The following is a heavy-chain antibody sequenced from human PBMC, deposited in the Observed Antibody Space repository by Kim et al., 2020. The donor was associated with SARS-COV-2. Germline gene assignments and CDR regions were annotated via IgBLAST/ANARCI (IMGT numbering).Heavy chain of an antibody. D-gene: IGHD3-10*01. CDR3: ARTYYGSGSYDY. J-gene: IGHJ4*02. Sequence: KYSQKFQGRVTITRDTSASTAYMELSSLRSEDTAVYYCARTYYGSGSYDYWGQGTLVTVSS. V-gene: IGHV1-3*01.